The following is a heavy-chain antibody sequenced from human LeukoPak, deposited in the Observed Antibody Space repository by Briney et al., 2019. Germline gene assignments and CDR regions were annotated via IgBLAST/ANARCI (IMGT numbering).Heavy chain of an antibody. CDR1: GYSFTAYY. D-gene: IGHD6-25*01. J-gene: IGHJ6*03. CDR3: ARAGGTSANHYYFYYYTDV. CDR2: INPNSGGT. Sequence: ASVKVSCKASGYSFTAYYMHWVRQAPGQGLEWMGWINPNSGGTNYAQKFQGRVTITRDTSINTAYMELSSLTSEDTAVYYCARAGGTSANHYYFYYYTDVWGKGTTVTVSS. V-gene: IGHV1-2*02.